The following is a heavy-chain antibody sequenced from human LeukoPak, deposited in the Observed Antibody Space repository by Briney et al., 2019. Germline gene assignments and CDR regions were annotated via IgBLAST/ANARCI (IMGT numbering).Heavy chain of an antibody. Sequence: GGSLRLSCAASGFTFSSYAMSWVRQAPGKGLEWVSVIYSGGGTYYADSVKGRFTISRDSSKNTLYLQMNSLRAEDTAVYYCASTRGSWFFDYWGQGTLVTVSS. D-gene: IGHD6-13*01. J-gene: IGHJ4*02. CDR2: IYSGGGT. CDR3: ASTRGSWFFDY. CDR1: GFTFSSYA. V-gene: IGHV3-53*01.